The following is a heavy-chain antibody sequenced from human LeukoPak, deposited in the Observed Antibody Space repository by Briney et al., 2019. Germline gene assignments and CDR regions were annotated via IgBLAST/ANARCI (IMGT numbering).Heavy chain of an antibody. D-gene: IGHD6-6*01. CDR2: ISSSGSST. Sequence: GGSLRLSCAASGFTFSSYAMNWVRQAPGKGLEWVSAISSSGSSTYYADSVKGRFTISRDNSKNTLFLQMNSLRAEDTAVYYCAKDRGQLVPKYNWFDPWGQGTLVTVSS. CDR3: AKDRGQLVPKYNWFDP. J-gene: IGHJ5*02. CDR1: GFTFSSYA. V-gene: IGHV3-23*01.